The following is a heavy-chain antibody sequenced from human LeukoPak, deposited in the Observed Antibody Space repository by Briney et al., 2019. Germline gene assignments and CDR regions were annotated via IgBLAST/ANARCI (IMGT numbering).Heavy chain of an antibody. Sequence: SETLSLTCTVSGGSISSYYWSWIRQPPGKGLEWIGYIYYSGSTYYNPSLKSRVTISVDTSKNQFSLKLSSVTAADTAVYYCARGHYYDSSGYLWGQGTLVTVSS. CDR3: ARGHYYDSSGYL. D-gene: IGHD3-22*01. V-gene: IGHV4-59*08. J-gene: IGHJ4*02. CDR2: IYYSGST. CDR1: GGSISSYY.